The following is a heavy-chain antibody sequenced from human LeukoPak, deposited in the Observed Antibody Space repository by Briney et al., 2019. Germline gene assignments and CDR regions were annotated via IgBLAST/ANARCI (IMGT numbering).Heavy chain of an antibody. J-gene: IGHJ3*02. V-gene: IGHV3-74*01. D-gene: IGHD3-22*01. CDR3: ALSYYGSSGYFGDDAFDI. Sequence: QPGGSLRLSCAASGFTFSSYLMHWVRQAPGKGLVWVSRINSDGSSTSYADSVKGRFTISRDNAKNTLYLQMNSLRAEDTAVYYCALSYYGSSGYFGDDAFDIWGQGTMVTVSS. CDR2: INSDGSST. CDR1: GFTFSSYL.